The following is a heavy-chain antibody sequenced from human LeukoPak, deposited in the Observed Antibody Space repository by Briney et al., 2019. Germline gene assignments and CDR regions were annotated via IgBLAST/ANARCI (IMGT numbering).Heavy chain of an antibody. CDR3: VHRRKVTSVDD. J-gene: IGHJ4*02. CDR1: GFSLTTDAVA. Sequence: SGPTLVKPPQPLTLTCTFSGFSLTTDAVAVGWVRQPPGKALEWLTFIYGNDDKRYRPSLNSRLTITKDTSKNQVVLTMTDMDSVDTATYYCVHRRKVTSVDDWGQGTLVTVSS. V-gene: IGHV2-5*01. CDR2: IYGNDDK. D-gene: IGHD2-21*02.